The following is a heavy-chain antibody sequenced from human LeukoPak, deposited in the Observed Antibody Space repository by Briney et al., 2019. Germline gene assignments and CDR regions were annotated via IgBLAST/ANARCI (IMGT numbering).Heavy chain of an antibody. D-gene: IGHD5-24*01. CDR1: GYSFTSYW. J-gene: IGHJ3*02. V-gene: IGHV5-51*01. Sequence: GESLNISGKGSGYSFTSYWIGGVRKMPGKGLGWMGIIYPVDSDTRYRPSCQGPATNSTHQSISTAYRQWSSLKASDTAMYYCARQMATISSRAFDMWGQGTMVTVSS. CDR3: ARQMATISSRAFDM. CDR2: IYPVDSDT.